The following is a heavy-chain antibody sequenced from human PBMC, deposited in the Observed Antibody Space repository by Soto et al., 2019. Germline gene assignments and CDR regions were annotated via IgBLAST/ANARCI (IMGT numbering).Heavy chain of an antibody. D-gene: IGHD3-10*01. Sequence: SETLSLTYTVSGGSINSGGHSWSWIRQPPGKGLEWIGYVYPSGSTNYNPSLRSRVTISVDGSTNQFSLRLTSVTAADTAVYFCGRKIRDNTKSRGDLSPPWG. V-gene: IGHV4-30-2*01. CDR1: GGSINSGGHS. J-gene: IGHJ5*02. CDR3: GRKIRDNTKSRGDLSPP. CDR2: VYPSGST.